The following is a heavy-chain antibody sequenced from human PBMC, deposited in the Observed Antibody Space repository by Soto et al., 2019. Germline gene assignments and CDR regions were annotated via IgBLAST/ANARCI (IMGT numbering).Heavy chain of an antibody. J-gene: IGHJ6*03. V-gene: IGHV4-39*01. CDR3: ARQERGAYYYGSGPYYMDV. D-gene: IGHD3-10*01. CDR2: IYYSGST. Sequence: SETLSLTCTVSGGSISSSSYYWGWVRQPPGKGLEWIGSIYYSGSTYYNPSLKSRVTISVDTSKNQFSLKLSSVTAADTAVYYCARQERGAYYYGSGPYYMDVWGKGTTVTVSS. CDR1: GGSISSSSYY.